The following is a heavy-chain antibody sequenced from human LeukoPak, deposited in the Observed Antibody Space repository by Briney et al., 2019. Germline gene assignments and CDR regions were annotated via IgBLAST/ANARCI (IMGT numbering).Heavy chain of an antibody. CDR3: ARSVEPRFDCSGGTCYPGD. CDR1: GYTFTNYG. V-gene: IGHV1-18*01. CDR2: ISVYNGNT. Sequence: ASVKVSCKASGYTFTNYGISWVRQAPGQGLEWLGWISVYNGNTKYAQKLQGRLTMTTDTSTSTAYMELRSLTSDDTAVYYCARSVEPRFDCSGGTCYPGDWGQGTLVTVSS. D-gene: IGHD2-15*01. J-gene: IGHJ4*02.